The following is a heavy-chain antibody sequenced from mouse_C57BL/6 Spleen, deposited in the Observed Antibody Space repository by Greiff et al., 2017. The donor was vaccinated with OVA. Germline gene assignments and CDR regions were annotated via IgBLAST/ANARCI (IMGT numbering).Heavy chain of an antibody. CDR2: ISGGGGNT. CDR1: GFTFSSYT. J-gene: IGHJ1*03. CDR3: ARHAIYDGYYHWYFDV. D-gene: IGHD2-3*01. V-gene: IGHV5-9*01. Sequence: EVKVVESGGGLVKPGGSLKLSCAASGFTFSSYTMSWVRQTPEKRLEWVATISGGGGNTYYPDSVKGRFTISRDNAKNTLYLQMSSLRSEDTALYYCARHAIYDGYYHWYFDVWGTGTTVTVSS.